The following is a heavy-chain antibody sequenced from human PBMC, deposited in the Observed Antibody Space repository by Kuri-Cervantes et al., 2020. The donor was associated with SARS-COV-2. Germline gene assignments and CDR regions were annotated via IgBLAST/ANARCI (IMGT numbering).Heavy chain of an antibody. CDR3: ARDPNYDSSGYYGLTFDY. D-gene: IGHD3-22*01. CDR2: ISAYNGNT. J-gene: IGHJ4*02. V-gene: IGHV1-18*01. Sequence: ASVKVSCKASGYTFTSYGISWVRQAPGQGLEWMGWISAYNGNTNYAQKLQGRVTMTTDTSTSTAYMELRSLRSDDTAVYYCARDPNYDSSGYYGLTFDYRGQGTLVTVSS. CDR1: GYTFTSYG.